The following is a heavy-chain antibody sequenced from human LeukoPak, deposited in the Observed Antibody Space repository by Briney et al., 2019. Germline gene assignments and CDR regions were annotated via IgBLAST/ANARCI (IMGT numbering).Heavy chain of an antibody. D-gene: IGHD6-13*01. CDR3: AGGGSSSSRWFDP. CDR1: GFTVSSNY. J-gene: IGHJ5*02. CDR2: LYGGGST. Sequence: GGSLRLSCAASGFTVSSNYMSWVRQAPGQGLEWVSILYGGGSTYYADSVKGRFTISRDNSKNTVYLQMNSLRADDTAVYYCAGGGSSSSRWFDPWGQGNLVTVSS. V-gene: IGHV3-66*01.